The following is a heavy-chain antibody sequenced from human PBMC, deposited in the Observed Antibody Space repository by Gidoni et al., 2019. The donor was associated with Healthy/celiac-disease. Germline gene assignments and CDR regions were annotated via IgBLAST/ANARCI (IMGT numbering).Heavy chain of an antibody. CDR1: GFTFRSYG. CDR3: ARTSRTRGYYPDDAFDI. D-gene: IGHD3-22*01. J-gene: IGHJ3*02. CDR2: IWYDGSNK. V-gene: IGHV3-33*01. Sequence: QVQLVESGGGVVQPGRSLRLSCAASGFTFRSYGMHWVRQAPGKGLEWVAVIWYDGSNKYYADSVKGRFTISRDNSKNTLYLQMNSLRAEDTAVYYCARTSRTRGYYPDDAFDIWGQGTMVTVSS.